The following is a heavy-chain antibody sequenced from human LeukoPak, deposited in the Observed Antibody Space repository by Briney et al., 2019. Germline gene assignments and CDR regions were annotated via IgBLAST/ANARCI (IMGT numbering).Heavy chain of an antibody. CDR2: TYYRSKSYN. CDR1: GDSFSSSSAA. J-gene: IGHJ4*02. Sequence: SQTLSLTCAISGDSFSSSSAAWTWNRQSPSRGLEWLGRTYYRSKSYNDYALSVKSRITINPDTSKNLFSLQLNSLTPEDTAVYYFVRDNQRIIDYWGQGTLVTVSS. D-gene: IGHD1-1*01. V-gene: IGHV6-1*01. CDR3: VRDNQRIIDY.